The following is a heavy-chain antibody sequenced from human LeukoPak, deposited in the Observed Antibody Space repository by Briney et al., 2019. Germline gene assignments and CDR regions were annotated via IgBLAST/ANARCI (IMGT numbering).Heavy chain of an antibody. CDR3: ARDIAVAGTAPLGFCDY. J-gene: IGHJ4*02. CDR2: ISYDGSNK. D-gene: IGHD6-19*01. CDR1: GFTFSSYA. V-gene: IGHV3-30-3*01. Sequence: GGSLRLSCAASGFTFSSYAMHWVRQAPGKGLEWVAVISYDGSNKYYADSVKGRFTTSRDNSKNTLYLQMNSLRAEDTAVYYCARDIAVAGTAPLGFCDYWGQGTLVTVSS.